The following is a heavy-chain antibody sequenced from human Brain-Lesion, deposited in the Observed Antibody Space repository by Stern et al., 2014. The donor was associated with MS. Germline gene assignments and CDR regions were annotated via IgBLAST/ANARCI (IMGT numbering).Heavy chain of an antibody. D-gene: IGHD6-19*01. J-gene: IGHJ1*01. CDR3: AKWPHHIAVAGTRYFHH. Sequence: EVQLVESGGGLVQPGGSLRLSCAASGFSFSTYAMSWVRQTPGKGLQWVSVITGRGGHTYYADSVKGRFTISRDNSKNTLYLQMDSLRADDTAVYYCAKWPHHIAVAGTRYFHHWGQGTLVTVSS. CDR2: ITGRGGHT. CDR1: GFSFSTYA. V-gene: IGHV3-23*04.